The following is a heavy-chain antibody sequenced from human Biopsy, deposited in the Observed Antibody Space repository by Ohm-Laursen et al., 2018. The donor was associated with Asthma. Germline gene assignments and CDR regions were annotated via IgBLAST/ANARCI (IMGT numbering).Heavy chain of an antibody. D-gene: IGHD2-2*01. J-gene: IGHJ6*02. V-gene: IGHV1-69*06. CDR1: GGMFGNYA. CDR3: ARLSPNRDILYHYYHMDV. Sequence: SSVKVSCNASGGMFGNYAISWVRQAPGLGLEWMGGISPIFGSSNYAQRFQGRVTITADIFTRTVYMELSGLRFDDTAIYYCARLSPNRDILYHYYHMDVWGQGTTVIVSS. CDR2: ISPIFGSS.